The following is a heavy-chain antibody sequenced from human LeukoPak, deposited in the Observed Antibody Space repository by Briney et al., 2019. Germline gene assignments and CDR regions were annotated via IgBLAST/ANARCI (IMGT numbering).Heavy chain of an antibody. D-gene: IGHD6-19*01. CDR2: ISGGTT. Sequence: GGSLRLSCTASGFTFGDYLMSWFRQAPGKGREWIGFISGGTTEYAASVKGRFTISRDDSTSIAYLQMNSLTTEDTAVYYCSRGSGWLSVYWGQGTLVTVSS. CDR1: GFTFGDYL. V-gene: IGHV3-49*03. CDR3: SRGSGWLSVY. J-gene: IGHJ4*02.